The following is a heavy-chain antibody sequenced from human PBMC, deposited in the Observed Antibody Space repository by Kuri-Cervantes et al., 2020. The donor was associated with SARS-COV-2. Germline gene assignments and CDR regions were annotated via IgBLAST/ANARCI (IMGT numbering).Heavy chain of an antibody. CDR3: ASSPMVRGVTRNYYYYGMDV. CDR1: GYSFTSYW. V-gene: IGHV5-51*01. CDR2: IYPGDSDT. D-gene: IGHD3-10*01. J-gene: IGHJ6*02. Sequence: KVSCKGSGYSFTSYWIGWVRQMPGKGLEWMGIIYPGDSDTRYSPSFQGQVTISADKSISTAYLQWSSLKASDTAMCYCASSPMVRGVTRNYYYYGMDVWGQGTTVTVSS.